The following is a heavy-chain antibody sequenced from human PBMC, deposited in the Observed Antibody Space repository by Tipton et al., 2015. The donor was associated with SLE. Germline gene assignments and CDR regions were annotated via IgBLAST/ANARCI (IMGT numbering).Heavy chain of an antibody. CDR1: GGSFSGYY. CDR2: IYYSGST. D-gene: IGHD3-10*01. V-gene: IGHV4-34*01. CDR3: ARDGHYYGSGSYYKDGWFDP. J-gene: IGHJ5*02. Sequence: TLSLTCAVYGGSFSGYYWGWIRQPPGKGLEWIGSIYYSGSTYYNPSLKSRVTISVDTSKNQFSLKLSSVTAADTAVYYCARDGHYYGSGSYYKDGWFDPWGQGTLVTVSS.